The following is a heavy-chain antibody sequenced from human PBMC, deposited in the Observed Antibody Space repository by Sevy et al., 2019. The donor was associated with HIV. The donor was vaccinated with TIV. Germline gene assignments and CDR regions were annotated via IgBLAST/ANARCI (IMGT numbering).Heavy chain of an antibody. V-gene: IGHV1-2*06. CDR3: VREDINEPRTLLSFDI. CDR1: GYIFSDYN. Sequence: ASVKVSCKTTGYIFSDYNMHWVRQAPGQGLEWMALINPNSGVTIYAHNFRGRVSVTRDTSMSTAYMELRGLTSDDTAVYYCVREDINEPRTLLSFDIWGQGTMVTVSS. CDR2: INPNSGVT. J-gene: IGHJ3*02. D-gene: IGHD1-1*01.